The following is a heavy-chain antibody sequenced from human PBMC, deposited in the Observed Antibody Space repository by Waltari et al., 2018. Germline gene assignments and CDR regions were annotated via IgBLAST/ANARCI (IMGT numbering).Heavy chain of an antibody. Sequence: QVQLVQSGAEVKKPGASVKVSCKVSGYTLTELSRHWVRQAPGKGLEWMGGFDPEDGETSYAQKFQGRVTMTEDTSTDTAYMELSSLRSEDTAVYYCATPRGYCSGGSCYHDAFDIWGQGTMVTVSS. CDR2: FDPEDGET. CDR1: GYTLTELS. V-gene: IGHV1-24*01. D-gene: IGHD2-15*01. J-gene: IGHJ3*02. CDR3: ATPRGYCSGGSCYHDAFDI.